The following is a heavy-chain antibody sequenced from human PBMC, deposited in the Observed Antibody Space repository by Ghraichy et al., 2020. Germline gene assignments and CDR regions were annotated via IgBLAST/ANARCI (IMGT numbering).Heavy chain of an antibody. J-gene: IGHJ4*02. D-gene: IGHD6-6*01. CDR2: IYHTGST. CDR1: GGSVRSYY. CDR3: ARGLRRSSSQGTTFEY. V-gene: IGHV4-59*02. Sequence: SETLSLTCTVSGGSVRSYYWSWIRQPPGRGLEWIAYIYHTGSTSCSPSLKSRVSISLDTSKNQVSLSLTSVTAADTAVYYCARGLRRSSSQGTTFEYWGQGTLVTVSS.